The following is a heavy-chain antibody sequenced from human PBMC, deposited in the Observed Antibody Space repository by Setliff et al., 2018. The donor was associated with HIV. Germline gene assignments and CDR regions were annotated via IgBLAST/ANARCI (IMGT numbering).Heavy chain of an antibody. J-gene: IGHJ3*02. CDR3: ARSKTYYDFWGGYYTHDAFKI. Sequence: NPSETLSLTCTVSGGSISSRSYYWGWIRQPPGKGLEWIGSIFYSGSTYYNPSLKSRVTISLDTSKNQFSLKLSSVTAADTAVYYCARSKTYYDFWGGYYTHDAFKIWGQGTMVTVSS. CDR1: GGSISSRSYY. D-gene: IGHD3-3*01. CDR2: IFYSGST. V-gene: IGHV4-39*01.